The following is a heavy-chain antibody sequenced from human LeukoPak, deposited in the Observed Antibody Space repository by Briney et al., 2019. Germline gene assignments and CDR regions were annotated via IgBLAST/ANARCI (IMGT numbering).Heavy chain of an antibody. J-gene: IGHJ6*02. CDR3: ARDRPVYSNYVEARYYYYYGMDV. CDR2: IYSGGST. Sequence: QPGGSLRLSCAASGFTVSSNYMSWVRQAPGKGLEWVSVIYSGGSTYYADSVKGRFTISRDNSKNTLYLQMSGLRAEDTAVYYCARDRPVYSNYVEARYYYYYGMDVWGQGTTVTVSS. V-gene: IGHV3-53*01. CDR1: GFTVSSNY. D-gene: IGHD4-11*01.